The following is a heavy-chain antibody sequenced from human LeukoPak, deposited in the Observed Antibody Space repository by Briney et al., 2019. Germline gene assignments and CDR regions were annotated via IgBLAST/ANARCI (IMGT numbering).Heavy chain of an antibody. CDR2: INSDGRST. V-gene: IGHV3-74*01. CDR3: ARDAGYGTDTFHI. D-gene: IGHD5-12*01. CDR1: GFSITTYW. J-gene: IGHJ3*02. Sequence: GGSLRLSCAASGFSITTYWMHWVRQAPGKGLVWVSRINSDGRSTSYADSVKGRFTISRDNAKNTLYLQMNGLRAEDTAVYYCARDAGYGTDTFHIWGQKTMVTVSS.